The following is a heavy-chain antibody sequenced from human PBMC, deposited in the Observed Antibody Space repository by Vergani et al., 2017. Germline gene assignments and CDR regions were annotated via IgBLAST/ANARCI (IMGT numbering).Heavy chain of an antibody. Sequence: VQLVESGGGLVKPGGSLRLSCTASGFTFGDYAMSWFRQAPGKGLEWVGFIRSKAYGGTTEYAASVKGRFTISRDDSKSIAYLQMNSLKTEDTAVYYCAREGNYYDSTGFGPGGSFDWGPGTLVTVSS. CDR2: IRSKAYGGTT. CDR3: AREGNYYDSTGFGPGGSFD. CDR1: GFTFGDYA. V-gene: IGHV3-49*05. J-gene: IGHJ4*02. D-gene: IGHD3-22*01.